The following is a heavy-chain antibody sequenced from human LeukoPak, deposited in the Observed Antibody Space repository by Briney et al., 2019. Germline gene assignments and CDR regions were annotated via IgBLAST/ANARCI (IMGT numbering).Heavy chain of an antibody. J-gene: IGHJ4*02. CDR1: GFTVSSNY. CDR3: ARDPTYSSSSED. V-gene: IGHV3-11*06. CDR2: ISGSSNYT. D-gene: IGHD6-6*01. Sequence: GGSLRLSCAASGFTVSSNYKSWIRQAPGKGLEWVSYISGSSNYTNYADSVKGRFTISRDNAKNSLYLQMNSLRAEDTAVYYCARDPTYSSSSEDWGQGTRVTVSS.